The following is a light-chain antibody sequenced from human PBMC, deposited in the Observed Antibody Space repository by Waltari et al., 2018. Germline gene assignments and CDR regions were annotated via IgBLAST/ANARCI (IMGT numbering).Light chain of an antibody. CDR1: QSISTY. Sequence: IVWTQSPAPLSSSPEATATLSCRACQSISTYLARYQQKPGQSPRLLIAEASYRATGSPARFSGSGSGTDFTLTISSLEPEDFAVYYCQQRSDLPPITFGQGTKVEI. V-gene: IGKV3-11*01. CDR2: EAS. CDR3: QQRSDLPPIT. J-gene: IGKJ1*01.